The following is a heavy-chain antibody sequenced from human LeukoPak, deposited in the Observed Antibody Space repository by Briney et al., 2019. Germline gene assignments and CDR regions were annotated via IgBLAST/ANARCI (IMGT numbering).Heavy chain of an antibody. CDR1: GGTFSSYA. CDR3: ARGGYSSSPNFDY. V-gene: IGHV1-69*01. J-gene: IGHJ4*02. D-gene: IGHD6-6*01. Sequence: SVKVSCKASGGTFSSYAISWVRQAPGQGLEWMGGIIPIFGTANYAQKFQGRVTITADESTSTAYMELSSLRSEDTAVYYCARGGYSSSPNFDYWGQGTLVTVSS. CDR2: IIPIFGTA.